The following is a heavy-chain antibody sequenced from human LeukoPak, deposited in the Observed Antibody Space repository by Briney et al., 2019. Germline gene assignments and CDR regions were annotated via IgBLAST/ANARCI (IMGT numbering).Heavy chain of an antibody. CDR3: ARTLRCSGGSCYSDWFDP. V-gene: IGHV3-21*01. CDR2: ISSSSSYI. J-gene: IGHJ5*02. Sequence: KAGVSLRLSCAASGFTFSSYSMNWVPQAPGKGLEWVSSISSSSSYIYYADSVKGRFTISRDNAKNSLYLQMNSLRAEDTAVYYCARTLRCSGGSCYSDWFDPWGQGTLVTVSS. D-gene: IGHD2-15*01. CDR1: GFTFSSYS.